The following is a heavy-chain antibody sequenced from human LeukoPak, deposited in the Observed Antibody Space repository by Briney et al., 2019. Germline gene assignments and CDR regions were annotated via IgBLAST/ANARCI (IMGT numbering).Heavy chain of an antibody. CDR2: IYNSGST. V-gene: IGHV4-59*01. CDR3: ATSSHDLLDTDY. D-gene: IGHD3-22*01. Sequence: PSETLSLTCTVSGGSISSYYWSWIRQPPGKGLEWIGYIYNSGSTNYNPSLRSRVTISVDTSKKQLSLKLSSVTAADTAVYYCATSSHDLLDTDYWGQGTLVTVSS. CDR1: GGSISSYY. J-gene: IGHJ4*02.